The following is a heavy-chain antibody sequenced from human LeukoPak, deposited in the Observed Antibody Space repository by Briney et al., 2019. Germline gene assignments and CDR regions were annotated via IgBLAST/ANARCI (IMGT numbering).Heavy chain of an antibody. Sequence: PGRSLRLSCAASGFTFSSYGMHWVRQAPGKGLEWVAVIWYDGSNKYYADSVKGRFTISRDDSKNTLYLQMSSLRAEDTAVYYCARSYYYDSSGYFDYWGQGTLVTVSS. CDR1: GFTFSSYG. J-gene: IGHJ4*02. CDR2: IWYDGSNK. CDR3: ARSYYYDSSGYFDY. D-gene: IGHD3-22*01. V-gene: IGHV3-33*01.